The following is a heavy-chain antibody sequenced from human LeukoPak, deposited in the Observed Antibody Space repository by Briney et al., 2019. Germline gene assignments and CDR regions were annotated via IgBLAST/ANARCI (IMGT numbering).Heavy chain of an antibody. CDR2: IYPGDSDT. Sequence: GESLKISCKGSGYGFTSYWIGWVRQMPGKGLECMGIIYPGDSDTRYSPSFQGQVIISADESISTAYLQWNSLKASDTAMYYCARLGGYTYAYEADYWGQGTLVTVSS. J-gene: IGHJ4*02. CDR1: GYGFTSYW. D-gene: IGHD5-18*01. V-gene: IGHV5-51*01. CDR3: ARLGGYTYAYEADY.